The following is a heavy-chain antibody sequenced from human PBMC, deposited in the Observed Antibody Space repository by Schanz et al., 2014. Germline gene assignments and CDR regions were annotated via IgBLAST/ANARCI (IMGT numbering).Heavy chain of an antibody. CDR1: GFTFSNYA. V-gene: IGHV3-23*04. Sequence: EVQLVESGGDLVQPGGSLSLSCAASGFTFSNYAMSWVRQAPGKGLEWVSAISGSGETTYYADSVKGRFTISRDNSKNALYLQMNNLRVDDTAVYYCARGTGAFDSWGQGTLVTVSS. J-gene: IGHJ4*02. D-gene: IGHD2-8*02. CDR2: ISGSGETT. CDR3: ARGTGAFDS.